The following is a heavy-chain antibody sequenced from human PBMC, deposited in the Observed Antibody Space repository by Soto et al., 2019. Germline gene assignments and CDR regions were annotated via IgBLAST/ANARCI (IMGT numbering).Heavy chain of an antibody. Sequence: QVQLEQSGAEVKTPGSSVKVSCKASGGTFSSYTISWVRQAPGQGLEWMGRIIPILGIANYAQKFQGRVTITAYNSTSTAYMELSSLSAEDTAVYYCARDSEYRDGYNGLDYWAQGTLVTVSS. CDR2: IIPILGIA. V-gene: IGHV1-69*08. CDR3: ARDSEYRDGYNGLDY. CDR1: GGTFSSYT. D-gene: IGHD6-6*01. J-gene: IGHJ4*02.